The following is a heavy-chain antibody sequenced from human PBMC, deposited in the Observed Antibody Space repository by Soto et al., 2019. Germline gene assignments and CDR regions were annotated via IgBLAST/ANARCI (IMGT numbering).Heavy chain of an antibody. Sequence: ASVKVSCKASGYTFSNSGISWVRQAPGQGLEWMGWISAYNGNTNYAQKLQGRVTMTTDTSTSTAYMELRSLRSDDTAVYYCARDFEYCSGGSCYPEVAFDIWGQGTMVTVSS. CDR3: ARDFEYCSGGSCYPEVAFDI. D-gene: IGHD2-15*01. V-gene: IGHV1-18*01. J-gene: IGHJ3*02. CDR1: GYTFSNSG. CDR2: ISAYNGNT.